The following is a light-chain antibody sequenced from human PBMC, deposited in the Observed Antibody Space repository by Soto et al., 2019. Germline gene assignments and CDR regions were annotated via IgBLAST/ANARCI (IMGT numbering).Light chain of an antibody. V-gene: IGLV2-14*01. CDR1: SSDVGGYNY. CDR2: EVS. J-gene: IGLJ3*02. CDR3: CSYASSNTRV. Sequence: QSALTQPASVSGSPGQSITISCTGTSSDVGGYNYVSWYQQHPGKAPTLMIYEVSKRPSGVSNRFSGSKSGNTASLTISGLQAEDEADYYCCSYASSNTRVFGGGTKLTVL.